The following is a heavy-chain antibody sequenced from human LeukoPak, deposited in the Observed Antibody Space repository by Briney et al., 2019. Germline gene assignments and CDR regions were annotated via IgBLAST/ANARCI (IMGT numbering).Heavy chain of an antibody. CDR3: ARTYDYRYFDY. CDR2: IYYSGST. Sequence: SETLSLTCTVSGGSISGSSYYWGWIRQPPGRGLEWVGSIYYSGSTYYSSSLKSRVTISLDTSKNQFSLNLSSVTATDTAVYYCARTYDYRYFDYWGQGTLVTVSS. CDR1: GGSISGSSYY. D-gene: IGHD4-11*01. J-gene: IGHJ4*02. V-gene: IGHV4-39*01.